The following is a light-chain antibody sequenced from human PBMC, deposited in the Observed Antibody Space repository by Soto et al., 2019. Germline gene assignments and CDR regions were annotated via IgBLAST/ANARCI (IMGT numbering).Light chain of an antibody. CDR2: GTS. V-gene: IGKV3-15*01. CDR3: QQYNNWPPLS. CDR1: QSISTN. Sequence: EIVMTQSPSTLSVPPGERATLFLRTSQSISTNLAGYQQKAGQAPRLLLDGTSTRATGIPTRSSGSAPGTAFTLTISSLPSEDSAVYSCQQYNNWPPLSFGGGTKVEIK. J-gene: IGKJ4*01.